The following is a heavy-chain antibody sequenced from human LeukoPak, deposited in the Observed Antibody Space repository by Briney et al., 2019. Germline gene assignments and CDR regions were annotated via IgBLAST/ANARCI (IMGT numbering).Heavy chain of an antibody. CDR2: ISSSSSYI. Sequence: GGSLSLSCAASGFTFSSYSMNWVRQAPGTELEWVSSISSSSSYIYYADSVKGRFTISRDNAKNSLYLQMNSLRAEDTAVYYCARDLLYYYGSGSYDYWGQGTLVTVSS. V-gene: IGHV3-21*01. CDR1: GFTFSSYS. D-gene: IGHD3-10*01. CDR3: ARDLLYYYGSGSYDY. J-gene: IGHJ4*02.